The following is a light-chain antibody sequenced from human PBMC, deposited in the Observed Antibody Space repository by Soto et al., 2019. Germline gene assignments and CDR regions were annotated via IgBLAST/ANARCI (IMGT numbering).Light chain of an antibody. CDR3: QQYYNYST. CDR1: HTISSW. V-gene: IGKV1-5*01. J-gene: IGKJ1*01. Sequence: DIHMTQSPATLPAHVGDRVNITCRASHTISSWLAWYQQKPGKAPDLLIYDASRVAGGVPSRFSGSESGTEFTLTIGSLQPDDFATYFCQQYYNYSTFGQGTKVDIK. CDR2: DAS.